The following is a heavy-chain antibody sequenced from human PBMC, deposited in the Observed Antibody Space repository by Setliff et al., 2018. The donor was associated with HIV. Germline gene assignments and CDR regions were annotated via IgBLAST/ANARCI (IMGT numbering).Heavy chain of an antibody. J-gene: IGHJ3*02. D-gene: IGHD1-26*01. Sequence: SVKVSCKASGGTFSSYAISWVRQAPGQGLEWIGGIIPIFGTANYAQKFQGRVTITTDESTGTTYMELSSLRSEDAAVYYCAREVGTYSGSYAVADGFDIWGQGTMVTVSS. CDR3: AREVGTYSGSYAVADGFDI. CDR1: GGTFSSYA. V-gene: IGHV1-69*05. CDR2: IIPIFGTA.